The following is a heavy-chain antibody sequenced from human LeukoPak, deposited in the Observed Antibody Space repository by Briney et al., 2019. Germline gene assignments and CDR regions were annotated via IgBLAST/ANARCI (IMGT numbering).Heavy chain of an antibody. CDR1: GFTFSSYS. D-gene: IGHD6-13*01. CDR3: VKDLSSWLPGVFDY. J-gene: IGHJ4*02. V-gene: IGHV3-23*01. Sequence: GGSLRLSCAASGFTFSSYSMSWVRQAPGKGLEWVAGIVGTTGTTYYADSVQGRFTISRDNSKNTLYLEMNSLTAEDTAVYFCVKDLSSWLPGVFDYWGQGTLVTVSS. CDR2: IVGTTGTT.